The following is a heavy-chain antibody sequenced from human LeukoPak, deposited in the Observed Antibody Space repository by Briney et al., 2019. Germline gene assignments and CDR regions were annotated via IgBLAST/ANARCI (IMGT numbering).Heavy chain of an antibody. CDR1: GGSISSGSYY. D-gene: IGHD6-13*01. Sequence: SETLSLTCTVSGGSISSGSYYWSWIRQPAGKGLEWIGRIYTSGSTNYNPSLKSRVTISVDTSKNQFSLKLSSVTAEDTAVYYCARVGYSSSSYETHFDYWGQGTLVTVSS. J-gene: IGHJ4*02. CDR3: ARVGYSSSSYETHFDY. V-gene: IGHV4-61*02. CDR2: IYTSGST.